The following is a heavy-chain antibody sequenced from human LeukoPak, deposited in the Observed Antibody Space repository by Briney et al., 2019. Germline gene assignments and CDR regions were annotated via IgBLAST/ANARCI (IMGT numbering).Heavy chain of an antibody. J-gene: IGHJ3*02. CDR3: AKDPEGIAAAGAFDI. Sequence: GGSLRLSCEASGFSFSNYGMNWVRQAPGKGLEWVAGISGSGGSTYYADSVKGRFTISRDNSTNTLYLQMNSLRAEDTAVYYCAKDPEGIAAAGAFDIWGQGTMVTVSS. D-gene: IGHD6-13*01. CDR2: ISGSGGST. V-gene: IGHV3-23*01. CDR1: GFSFSNYG.